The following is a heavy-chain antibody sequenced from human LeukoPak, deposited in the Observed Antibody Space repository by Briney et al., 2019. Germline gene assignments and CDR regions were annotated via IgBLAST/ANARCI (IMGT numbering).Heavy chain of an antibody. Sequence: ASVKVSCKASGYTFTSYGISWVRQAPGQGLEWMGWISAYNGNTNYAQKLQGRVTMTTDTSTSTAYMELRSLRSDATAVYYCARQYSDSADYYYRPDYWGEGTLVTVSS. CDR1: GYTFTSYG. D-gene: IGHD3-22*01. J-gene: IGHJ4*02. CDR3: ARQYSDSADYYYRPDY. V-gene: IGHV1-18*01. CDR2: ISAYNGNT.